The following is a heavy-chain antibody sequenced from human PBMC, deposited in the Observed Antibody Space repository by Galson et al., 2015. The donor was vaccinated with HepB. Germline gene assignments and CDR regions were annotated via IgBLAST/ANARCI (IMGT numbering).Heavy chain of an antibody. V-gene: IGHV3-64D*06. CDR2: ITKNGDNT. CDR3: VKDGTATRTHLDY. Sequence: SLRLSCAASGFTFSHYWMSWVRQAPGKGLEYVSTITKNGDNTYYADSLKGRFTISRDNSKNTLYLQMSGLRVEDTALYYCVKDGTATRTHLDYWGQGTLVTVSS. CDR1: GFTFSHYW. D-gene: IGHD5-12*01. J-gene: IGHJ4*02.